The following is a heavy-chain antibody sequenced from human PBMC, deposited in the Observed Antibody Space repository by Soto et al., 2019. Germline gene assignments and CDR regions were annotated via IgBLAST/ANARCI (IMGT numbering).Heavy chain of an antibody. CDR3: ARVVLTITRGAFDA. D-gene: IGHD3-9*01. Sequence: QVQLQESGPGLVKPSGTLSLTCAVSGGSISSSHWWTWVRQSPGKGLEYIGEISHSGTSNSNPSLKSRVTLSVDQSKNPSSLTLTSVTAAATAVYYCARVVLTITRGAFDAWGHGTLVIVSS. CDR1: GGSISSSHW. V-gene: IGHV4-4*02. CDR2: ISHSGTS. J-gene: IGHJ3*01.